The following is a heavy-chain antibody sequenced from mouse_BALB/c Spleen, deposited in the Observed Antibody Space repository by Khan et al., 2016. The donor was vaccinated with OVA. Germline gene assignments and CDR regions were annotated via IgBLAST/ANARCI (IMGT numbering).Heavy chain of an antibody. CDR3: RISTINA. CDR2: TDPANGNT. Sequence: EVQLQQSGAELVKPAASLKLSCTASGYNIKDIYIHWVKQRPEKGLERIRRTDPANGNTKYGPKFQGKATITADTSSNTAYLQLSSLTSEDTAVYYCRISTINAWGQGTTLTVSS. CDR1: GYNIKDIY. J-gene: IGHJ2*01. V-gene: IGHV14-3*02.